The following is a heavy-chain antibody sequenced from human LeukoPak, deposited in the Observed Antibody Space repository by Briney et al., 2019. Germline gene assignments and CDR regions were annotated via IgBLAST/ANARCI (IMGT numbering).Heavy chain of an antibody. CDR3: ARAGTTSSSWYLRANYYYYGMDV. CDR1: GYTFTSYD. CDR2: MNPNSGNT. D-gene: IGHD6-13*01. Sequence: GASVKVSCKASGYTFTSYDINWVRQATGQGLEWMGWMNPNSGNTGYAQKFQGRVTMTRNTSISTAYMELSSLRSEDTAVYYCARAGTTSSSWYLRANYYYYGMDVWGQGTTVTASS. J-gene: IGHJ6*02. V-gene: IGHV1-8*01.